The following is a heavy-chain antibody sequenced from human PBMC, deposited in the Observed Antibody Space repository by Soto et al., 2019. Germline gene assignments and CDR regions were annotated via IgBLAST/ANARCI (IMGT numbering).Heavy chain of an antibody. V-gene: IGHV4-34*01. CDR1: GGSFSGYY. CDR2: INHSGST. Sequence: QVQLQQWGAGLLKPSETLSLTCAVYGGSFSGYYWSWIRQPPGKGLEWIGEINHSGSTNYNPSLKSRVTISVDTSKNQFSLKLSSVTAADTAVYYCARAPSDRLAAAGKLFGYWGQGTLVTVSS. CDR3: ARAPSDRLAAAGKLFGY. D-gene: IGHD6-13*01. J-gene: IGHJ4*02.